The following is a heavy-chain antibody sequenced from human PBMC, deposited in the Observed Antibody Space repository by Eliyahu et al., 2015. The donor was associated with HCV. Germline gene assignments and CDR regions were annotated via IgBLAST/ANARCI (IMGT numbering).Heavy chain of an antibody. D-gene: IGHD1-26*01. CDR2: IYYSGST. Sequence: QLQLQESGPGLVKPSETLSLTCTVSGGSISSSSYYWGWIRQPPGKGLEWIGSIYYSGSTYYNPSLKSRVTISVDTSKNQFSLKLSSVTAADTAVYYCARRTTGGGSYSGGAFDIWGQGTMVTVSS. J-gene: IGHJ3*02. CDR1: GGSISSSSYY. V-gene: IGHV4-39*01. CDR3: ARRTTGGGSYSGGAFDI.